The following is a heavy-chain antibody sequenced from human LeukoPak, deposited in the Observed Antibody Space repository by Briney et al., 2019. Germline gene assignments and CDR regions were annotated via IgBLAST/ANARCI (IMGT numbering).Heavy chain of an antibody. D-gene: IGHD2-15*01. CDR3: ARGRGLDY. J-gene: IGHJ4*02. Sequence: SETLSLTCTVSGGSISSDYWSWVRQPPGEGLEWIGYIHSSGSTNYDPSLKSRVAISVDTSKNEFSLELSSVNAADTAVYYCARGRGLDYWGQGTLVTVSS. CDR1: GGSISSDY. V-gene: IGHV4-59*01. CDR2: IHSSGST.